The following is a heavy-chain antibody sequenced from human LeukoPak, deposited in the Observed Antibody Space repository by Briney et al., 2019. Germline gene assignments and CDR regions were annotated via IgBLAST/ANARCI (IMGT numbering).Heavy chain of an antibody. CDR2: IKQDGSEK. D-gene: IGHD6-6*01. V-gene: IGHV3-7*01. CDR1: GFTFSNYW. CDR3: ARDFMSSSSPKLTVDY. J-gene: IGHJ4*02. Sequence: PGGSLRLSCVASGFTFSNYWMSWVRQAPGKGLEWVANIKQDGSEKYYVDSVKGRFTISRDNAKNSLYLQMNSLRAEDTAVYYCARDFMSSSSPKLTVDYWGQGTLVTVSS.